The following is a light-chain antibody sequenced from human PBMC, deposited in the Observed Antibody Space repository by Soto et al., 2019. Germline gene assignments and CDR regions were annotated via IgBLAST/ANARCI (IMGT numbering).Light chain of an antibody. Sequence: EVVLTQSPGTLSLSPGESATLSCRASQSLSNSYLAWYQQKPGQAPRLLIYGASSRATGIPDRFSGSGSGTDFTLTISRLEPEDFAVYYFQQYGGSPPNTFGQGTKLEIK. J-gene: IGKJ2*01. CDR2: GAS. CDR1: QSLSNSY. CDR3: QQYGGSPPNT. V-gene: IGKV3-20*01.